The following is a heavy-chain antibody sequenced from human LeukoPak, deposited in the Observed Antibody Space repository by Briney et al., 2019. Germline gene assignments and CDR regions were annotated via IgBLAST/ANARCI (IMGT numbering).Heavy chain of an antibody. CDR2: IYYSGST. J-gene: IGHJ4*02. D-gene: IGHD3-3*01. CDR1: SGSISSYY. V-gene: IGHV4-59*08. CDR3: ARQNLRFLEWLSDFDY. Sequence: SETLSLICTVSSGSISSYYWNWIRQPPGKGLEWIGNIYYSGSTNYNPSLKSRVTISVDTSKNQFSLKLSSVTAADTAVYYCARQNLRFLEWLSDFDYWGQGTLVTVSS.